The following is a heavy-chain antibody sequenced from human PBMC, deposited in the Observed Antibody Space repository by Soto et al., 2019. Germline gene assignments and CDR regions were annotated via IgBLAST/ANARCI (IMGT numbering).Heavy chain of an antibody. J-gene: IGHJ5*02. D-gene: IGHD3-10*01. CDR2: ISYSGST. CDR1: GASITTYY. Sequence: SETLSLTCSVSGASITTYYWSWIRQPPGKGLEWIGSISYSGSTKYNPSLESRVMISLDTSKNQFSLRLTSVTAADTALYYCARDWNSSGLFDPWGQRARVTVSS. CDR3: ARDWNSSGLFDP. V-gene: IGHV4-59*01.